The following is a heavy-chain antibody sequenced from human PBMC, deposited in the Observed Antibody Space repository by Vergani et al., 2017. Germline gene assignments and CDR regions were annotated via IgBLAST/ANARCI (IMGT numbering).Heavy chain of an antibody. CDR1: GFTFDDYA. CDR3: AKDIRAAVAGQIDY. J-gene: IGHJ4*02. V-gene: IGHV3-9*01. Sequence: EVQLVESGGGLVQPGRSLRLSCAASGFTFDDYAMHWVRQAPGKGLEWVSGISWNSGSTCYADSVKGRVTISRANAKNSLYLQRNSLRAEDTALYYCAKDIRAAVAGQIDYWGQGTLVTVSS. D-gene: IGHD6-19*01. CDR2: ISWNSGST.